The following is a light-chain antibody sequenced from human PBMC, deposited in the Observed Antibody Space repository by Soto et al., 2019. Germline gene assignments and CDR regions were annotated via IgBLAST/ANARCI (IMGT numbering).Light chain of an antibody. CDR2: EVS. CDR1: SSDVGGYNY. J-gene: IGLJ2*01. V-gene: IGLV2-8*01. CDR3: SSYAGSNKV. Sequence: QAGLNRPPSASGSPGQSVPISCTGTSSDVGGYNYVSWYQQNPGKAPKLMIYEVSKRPSGVPDRFSGSKSGNTASLTVSGLQAEDEADYYCSSYAGSNKVFGGGTQLTVL.